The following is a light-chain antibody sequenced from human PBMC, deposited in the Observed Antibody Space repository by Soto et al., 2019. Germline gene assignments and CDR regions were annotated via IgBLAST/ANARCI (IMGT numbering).Light chain of an antibody. Sequence: EIVMTQSPATLSVSPGERATLSCRASQSVSSNLAWYQQKPGQAPRLLIYGASTRATGIPARFSGSGSGIEFTLTISSLQSEDFAVYYCQQYNNWPLTFGQGTKGISN. J-gene: IGKJ1*01. V-gene: IGKV3-15*01. CDR1: QSVSSN. CDR2: GAS. CDR3: QQYNNWPLT.